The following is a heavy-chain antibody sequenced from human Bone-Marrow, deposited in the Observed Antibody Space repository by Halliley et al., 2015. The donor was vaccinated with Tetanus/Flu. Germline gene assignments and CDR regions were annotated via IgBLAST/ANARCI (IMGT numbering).Heavy chain of an antibody. CDR2: YYRGNT. Sequence: YYRGNTSYNPSLKGRVTMSIDPPNNQFFLNLGSLTAADTAVYYCARDQPLRSPETTKYYHAMDVWGQGTTVTVSS. V-gene: IGHV4-30-4*05. J-gene: IGHJ6*02. CDR3: ARDQPLRSPETTKYYHAMDV. D-gene: IGHD4-17*01.